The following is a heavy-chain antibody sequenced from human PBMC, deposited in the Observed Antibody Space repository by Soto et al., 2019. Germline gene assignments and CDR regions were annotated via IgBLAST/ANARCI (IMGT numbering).Heavy chain of an antibody. V-gene: IGHV3-48*02. Sequence: ELQLVESGGGLVQPGGSLKLSCAASGFTFSSYDMDWVRQAPGKGLEWLSRISGSSNTMYYADSVNGRFTISRDNAKNALYLQMKRLRDEDTAVYYCPTINYEFIGYYAMGLWGQGTTVTVSS. D-gene: IGHD3-3*01. CDR1: GFTFSSYD. CDR3: PTINYEFIGYYAMGL. J-gene: IGHJ6*02. CDR2: ISGSSNTM.